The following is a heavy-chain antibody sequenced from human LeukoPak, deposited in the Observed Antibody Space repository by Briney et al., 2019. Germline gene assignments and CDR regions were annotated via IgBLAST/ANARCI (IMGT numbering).Heavy chain of an antibody. J-gene: IGHJ5*02. CDR3: ARGRRVSRPYNWFDP. CDR1: GYTFTSYD. D-gene: IGHD6-13*01. V-gene: IGHV1-8*01. CDR2: MNPNSGNT. Sequence: ASVKVSCKASGYTFTSYDINWVRQAPGQGLEWMGWMNPNSGNTGYAQKFQGRVTMTRNTSISTAYMELSSPRSEDTAVYYCARGRRVSRPYNWFDPWGQGTLVTVSS.